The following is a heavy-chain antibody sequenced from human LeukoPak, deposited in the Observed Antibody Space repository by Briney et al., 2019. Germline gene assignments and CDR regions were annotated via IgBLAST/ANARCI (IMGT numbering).Heavy chain of an antibody. CDR3: VGSSGWLFDY. Sequence: GGSLRLSCAASGFSFSDYYMSWFRQAPGKGLEWVSYISNSGTTIYYADSVKGRFTISRDNAKNSVYLQMDNLRAEDTAVYYCVGSSGWLFDYWGQGILVAVSS. CDR1: GFSFSDYY. J-gene: IGHJ4*02. D-gene: IGHD6-19*01. CDR2: ISNSGTTI. V-gene: IGHV3-11*04.